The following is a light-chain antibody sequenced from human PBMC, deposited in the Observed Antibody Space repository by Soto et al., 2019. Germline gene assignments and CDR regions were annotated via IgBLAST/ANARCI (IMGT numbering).Light chain of an antibody. CDR1: QSVSSDY. CDR3: QRYGHSVT. Sequence: DIVLTQSPGTLSLSPGDRATLSCRASQSVSSDYLAWYQQRPGQAPRLLIYGASSRATGIPDRFSGSGSGTDFTLSISRLEPEDFAMYYCQRYGHSVTFGGGTKVESK. V-gene: IGKV3-20*01. J-gene: IGKJ4*01. CDR2: GAS.